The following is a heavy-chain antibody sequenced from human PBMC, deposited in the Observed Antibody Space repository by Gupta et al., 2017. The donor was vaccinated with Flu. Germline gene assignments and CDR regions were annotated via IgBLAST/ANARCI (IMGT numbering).Heavy chain of an antibody. CDR3: ASAVVVAATTIRWFDP. Sequence: EVQLVESGGGLVKPGGSLRLSCAASGFTFSSYSMNWVRQAPGKGLEWVSSISSSSSYIYYADSVKGRFTISRDNAKNSLYLQMNSLRAEDTAVYYCASAVVVAATTIRWFDPWGQGTLVTVSS. CDR2: ISSSSSYI. J-gene: IGHJ5*02. D-gene: IGHD2-15*01. V-gene: IGHV3-21*01. CDR1: GFTFSSYS.